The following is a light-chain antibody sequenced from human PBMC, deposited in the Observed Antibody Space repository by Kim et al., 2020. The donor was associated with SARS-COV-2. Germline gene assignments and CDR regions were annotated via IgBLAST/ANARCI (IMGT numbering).Light chain of an antibody. V-gene: IGKV3-20*01. Sequence: EIVLTQSPGTLSLSPGERATLSCRASQSVGSSYLVWYQQKPGQAPRLLIYDASIRATGIPDRFSGSGSGTDFTLTISRLEPEDFAVYYCQHYGSSPWTFGQGTKVDIK. CDR1: QSVGSSY. J-gene: IGKJ1*01. CDR2: DAS. CDR3: QHYGSSPWT.